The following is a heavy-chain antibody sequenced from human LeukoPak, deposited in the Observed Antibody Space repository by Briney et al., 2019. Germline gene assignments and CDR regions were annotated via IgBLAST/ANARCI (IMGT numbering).Heavy chain of an antibody. CDR1: GGSFGGYY. D-gene: IGHD6-13*01. J-gene: IGHJ4*02. V-gene: IGHV4-34*01. CDR3: ARGVRTIAAAGTDY. Sequence: SETLSLTCAVYGGSFGGYYWSWIRQPPGKGLEWIGEINHSGSTNYNPSLKSRVTISVDTSKNQFSLKLSSVTAADTAVYYCARGVRTIAAAGTDYWGQGTLVTVSS. CDR2: INHSGST.